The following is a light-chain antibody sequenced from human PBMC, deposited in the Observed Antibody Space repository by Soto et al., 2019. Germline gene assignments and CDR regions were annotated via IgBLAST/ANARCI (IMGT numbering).Light chain of an antibody. Sequence: EIVVTQSPATRSLSPRERATLSCRASQSLSKSLVWYQQKPGQAPRLLIDGASNRATGIPARFSGSGSGTDFTLTISSLEPEDFAVYFCQQRSSWPLKFGGGTKVDIK. V-gene: IGKV3-11*01. CDR1: QSLSKS. CDR2: GAS. J-gene: IGKJ4*02. CDR3: QQRSSWPLK.